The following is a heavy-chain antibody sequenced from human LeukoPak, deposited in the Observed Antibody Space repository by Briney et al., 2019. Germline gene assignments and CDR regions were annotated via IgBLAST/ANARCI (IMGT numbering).Heavy chain of an antibody. CDR1: GYTFTGYY. CDR2: INTNTGNP. J-gene: IGHJ5*02. D-gene: IGHD2/OR15-2a*01. Sequence: ASVKVSCKASGYTFTGYYMHWVRQAPGQGLEWMGWINTNTGNPTYAQGFTGRFVFSLDTSVSTAYLQISSLKAEDTAVYYCARDPSIGGSPNWFDPWGQGTQVTISS. V-gene: IGHV7-4-1*02. CDR3: ARDPSIGGSPNWFDP.